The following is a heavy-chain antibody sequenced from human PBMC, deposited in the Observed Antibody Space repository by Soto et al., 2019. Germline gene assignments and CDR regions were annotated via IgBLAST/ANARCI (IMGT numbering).Heavy chain of an antibody. CDR2: IGTAGDT. D-gene: IGHD3-3*01. CDR3: AKDSRDFWSAYESYYYGMDV. V-gene: IGHV3-13*01. CDR1: GFTFSSYD. J-gene: IGHJ6*02. Sequence: SLRLSCAASGFTFSSYDMHWVRQATGKGLEWVSAIGTAGDTYYADSVKGRFTISRDNSRNTLYLQMNSLRPEDTAVYFCAKDSRDFWSAYESYYYGMDVWGQGTTVTVSS.